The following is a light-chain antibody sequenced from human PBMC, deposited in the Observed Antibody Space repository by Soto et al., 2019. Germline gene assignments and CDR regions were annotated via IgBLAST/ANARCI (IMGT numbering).Light chain of an antibody. CDR1: QSVGNN. V-gene: IGKV3-15*01. Sequence: EIVVTQSPATLSVSPGERATLSCRASQSVGNNFAWYQQKPGQAPRLLIFATSTRATGVPARFSGSGSGTEFTLTISSLQSEDFAVYYCQQYGDSPLTFGGRAKVEIE. J-gene: IGKJ4*01. CDR2: ATS. CDR3: QQYGDSPLT.